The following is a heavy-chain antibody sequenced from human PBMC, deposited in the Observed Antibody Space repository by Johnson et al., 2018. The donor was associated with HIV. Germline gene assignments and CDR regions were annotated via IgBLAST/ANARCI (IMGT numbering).Heavy chain of an antibody. CDR1: GFTFSSYA. Sequence: QMLLVESGGGVVQPGRSLRLSCAASGFTFSSYAMHWVRQAPGKGLEWVAVISYDGSNKYYADSVKGRFTISRDNSKNTLFLQRDSLGADDTAVYYCAREGVSGSYYDAFDLWGQGTMVTVSS. CDR2: ISYDGSNK. J-gene: IGHJ3*01. CDR3: AREGVSGSYYDAFDL. D-gene: IGHD1-26*01. V-gene: IGHV3-30-3*01.